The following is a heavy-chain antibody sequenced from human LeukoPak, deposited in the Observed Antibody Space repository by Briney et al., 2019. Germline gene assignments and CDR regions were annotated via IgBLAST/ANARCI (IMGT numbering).Heavy chain of an antibody. CDR1: GGSFSGYY. D-gene: IGHD6-6*01. J-gene: IGHJ5*02. CDR3: ARVRLAARLNWFDP. Sequence: SETLSLTCAVSGGSFSGYYWSWIRQPPGKGLEWIGEINHSGSTNYNPSLKSRVTISVDTSKNQFSLKLSSVTAADTAVYYCARVRLAARLNWFDPWGQGTLVTVSS. V-gene: IGHV4-34*01. CDR2: INHSGST.